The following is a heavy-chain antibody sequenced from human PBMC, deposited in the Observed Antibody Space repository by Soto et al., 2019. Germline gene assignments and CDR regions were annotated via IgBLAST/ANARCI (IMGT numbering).Heavy chain of an antibody. CDR3: ARDTPLQYDFWNTSYYGMDV. CDR1: GYTFTSYA. D-gene: IGHD3-3*01. Sequence: ASVKVSCKASGYTFTSYAMHWVRQAPGQRLEWMGWINAGNGNTKYSQKFQGRVTITRDTSASTAYMELSSLRSEDTAVYYCARDTPLQYDFWNTSYYGMDVWGQGTTVTVSS. J-gene: IGHJ6*02. CDR2: INAGNGNT. V-gene: IGHV1-3*01.